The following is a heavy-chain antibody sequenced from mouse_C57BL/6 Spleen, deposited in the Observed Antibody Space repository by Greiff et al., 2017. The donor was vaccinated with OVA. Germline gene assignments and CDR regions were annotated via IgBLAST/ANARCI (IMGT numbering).Heavy chain of an antibody. CDR2: IHPNSGST. V-gene: IGHV1-64*01. Sequence: QVQLKQPGAELVKPGASVKLSCKASGYTFTSYWMHWVKQRPGQGLEWIGMIHPNSGSTNYNEKFKSKATLTVDKSSSTAYMQLSSLTSEDSAVYYCAREGHGSSDYWGQGTTRTVSS. CDR1: GYTFTSYW. D-gene: IGHD1-1*01. CDR3: AREGHGSSDY. J-gene: IGHJ2*01.